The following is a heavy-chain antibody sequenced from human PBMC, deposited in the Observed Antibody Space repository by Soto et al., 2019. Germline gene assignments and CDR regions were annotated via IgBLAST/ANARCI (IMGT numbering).Heavy chain of an antibody. J-gene: IGHJ4*02. D-gene: IGHD4-17*01. Sequence: SVKVSCKASEGTFCNYAITWVRQAPGQGLEWMGGIIPLFGTTNYAQKFQGRVTITADESTSTAYMELISLTSADTAVYYCARDHSIYSDYAVKRLRDWGQGVLVTAFS. CDR2: IIPLFGTT. CDR1: EGTFCNYA. CDR3: ARDHSIYSDYAVKRLRD. V-gene: IGHV1-69*13.